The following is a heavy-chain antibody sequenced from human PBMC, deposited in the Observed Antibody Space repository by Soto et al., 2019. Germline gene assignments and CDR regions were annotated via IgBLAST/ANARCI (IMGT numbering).Heavy chain of an antibody. Sequence: QVQLVQSGAEVKKPGSSVKVSCKASGGTFSSYTISWVRQAPGQGLEWMGRIIPILGIANYAQKFQGRVTITADKSTSTAYMELSSLRSEDTAVYYCATPGQVYDILTGYPPFQHWGQGTLVTVSS. J-gene: IGHJ1*01. V-gene: IGHV1-69*02. CDR3: ATPGQVYDILTGYPPFQH. CDR2: IIPILGIA. CDR1: GGTFSSYT. D-gene: IGHD3-9*01.